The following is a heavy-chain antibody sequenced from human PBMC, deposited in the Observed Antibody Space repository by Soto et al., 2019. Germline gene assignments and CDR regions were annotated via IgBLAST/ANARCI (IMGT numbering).Heavy chain of an antibody. V-gene: IGHV3-30*18. Sequence: QVQLVESGGGVVQPGRSLRLSCAASGFTFSSDGMHWVGQAPGKGLEWVAVISYDGSSQYYAVSVQGRFAISRDNSKNTLYLQMNSLRPEDTALYYCAKANAHIPFDSWGQGTLVTVSS. CDR2: ISYDGSSQ. D-gene: IGHD2-21*01. J-gene: IGHJ4*02. CDR1: GFTFSSDG. CDR3: AKANAHIPFDS.